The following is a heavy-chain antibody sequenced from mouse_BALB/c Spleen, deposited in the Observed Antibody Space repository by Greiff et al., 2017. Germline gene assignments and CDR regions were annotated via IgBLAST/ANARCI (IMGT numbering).Heavy chain of an antibody. Sequence: EVKLLESGPGLVKPSQSLSLTCTVTGYSITSDYAWNWIRQFPGNKLEWMGYISYSGSTSYNPSLKSRISITRDTSKNQFFLQLNSVTTEDTATYYCAREGGSSYWYFDVWGAGTTVTVSS. D-gene: IGHD1-1*01. V-gene: IGHV3-2*02. CDR1: GYSITSDYA. J-gene: IGHJ1*01. CDR3: AREGGSSYWYFDV. CDR2: ISYSGST.